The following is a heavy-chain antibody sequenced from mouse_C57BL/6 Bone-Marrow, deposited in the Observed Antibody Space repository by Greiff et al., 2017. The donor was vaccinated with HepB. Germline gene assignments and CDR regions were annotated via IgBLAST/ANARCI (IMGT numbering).Heavy chain of an antibody. CDR1: GYTFTSYW. Sequence: VQLQQPGAELVKPGASVKLSCKASGYTFTSYWMQWVKQRPGQGLEWIGEIDPSDSYTNYNQKFKGKATLTVDTSSSTAYMQLSSLTSEDSAVYYCARCPYFDVWGTGTTVTVSS. V-gene: IGHV1-50*01. CDR2: IDPSDSYT. CDR3: ARCPYFDV. J-gene: IGHJ1*03.